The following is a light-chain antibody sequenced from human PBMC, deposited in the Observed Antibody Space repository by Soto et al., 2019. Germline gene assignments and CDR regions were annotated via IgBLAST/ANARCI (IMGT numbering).Light chain of an antibody. V-gene: IGKV3-20*01. CDR3: QQYGGSPRT. Sequence: PQSPSTVSESVGDRVTITCLASQSINSFLAWYQQRRGQAPRLLIHGAFNRATGIPDRFSGSGSGTDFTLTISRLEPEDFAVYYCQQYGGSPRTFGQGPKVDI. J-gene: IGKJ1*01. CDR2: GAF. CDR1: QSINSF.